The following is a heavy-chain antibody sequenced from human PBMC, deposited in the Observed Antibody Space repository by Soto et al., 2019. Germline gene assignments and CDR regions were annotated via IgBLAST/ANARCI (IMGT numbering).Heavy chain of an antibody. V-gene: IGHV3-30*18. D-gene: IGHD1-26*01. CDR1: GFTFSSYG. J-gene: IGHJ4*02. CDR3: AKDPLVVGATPAYY. Sequence: QVQLVESGGGVVQPGRSLRLSCAASGFTFSSYGMHWVRQAPGKGLEWVAVISYDGSNKYYADSVKGRFTISRDNSKNTLYLQMNSLRAEDTAVYYCAKDPLVVGATPAYYWGQGTLVTVSS. CDR2: ISYDGSNK.